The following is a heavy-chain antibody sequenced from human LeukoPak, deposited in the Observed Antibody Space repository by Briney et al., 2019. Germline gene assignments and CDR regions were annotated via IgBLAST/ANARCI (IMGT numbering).Heavy chain of an antibody. CDR2: IYHSGST. J-gene: IGHJ4*02. CDR3: ARVSCSSTSCYALYYYFDY. Sequence: SETLSLTCTASGYSISSGYYWGWIRQPPGKGLEWIGSIYHSGSTYYNPSLKSRVTISVDTSKNQFSLKLSSVTAADTAVYYCARVSCSSTSCYALYYYFDYWGQGTLVTVSS. V-gene: IGHV4-38-2*02. CDR1: GYSISSGYY. D-gene: IGHD2-2*01.